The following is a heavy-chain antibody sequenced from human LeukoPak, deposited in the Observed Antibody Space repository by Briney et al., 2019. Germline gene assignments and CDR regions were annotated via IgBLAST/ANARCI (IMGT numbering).Heavy chain of an antibody. Sequence: ASVKVSCKASGYTFTNYGISWVRQAPGQGLEWVGWISAYSGNTDFAQKFQGRVTMTTDTSTSTVYVELRSLRSDDTAVYYCARIPSHYYDSSGYYFFDYWGQGTLVTVSS. J-gene: IGHJ4*02. CDR1: GYTFTNYG. CDR3: ARIPSHYYDSSGYYFFDY. V-gene: IGHV1-18*01. CDR2: ISAYSGNT. D-gene: IGHD3-22*01.